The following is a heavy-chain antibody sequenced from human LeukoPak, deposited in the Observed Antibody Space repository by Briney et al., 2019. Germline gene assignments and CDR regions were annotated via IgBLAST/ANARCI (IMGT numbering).Heavy chain of an antibody. J-gene: IGHJ6*02. D-gene: IGHD3-10*01. CDR2: IYYSGST. CDR3: ARSSGSGYGMDV. V-gene: IGHV4-59*08. Sequence: SETLSLTCTVSGGSISSYYWSWIRQPPGKGLEWIGYIYYSGSTNYNPSLKSRVTILVDTSKNQFSLKLSSVTAADTAVYYCARSSGSGYGMDVWGQGTTVTVSS. CDR1: GGSISSYY.